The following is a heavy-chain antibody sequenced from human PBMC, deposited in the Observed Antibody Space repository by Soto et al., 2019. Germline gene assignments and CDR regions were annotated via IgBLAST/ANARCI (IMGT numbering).Heavy chain of an antibody. Sequence: EVQLVESGGGLVKPGGSQRLSCAASGFTFSSYSMNWVRQAPGKGLEWVSSIFISSSYIYYADSVKGRFTISRDNAKNSLYLQMNSLRADDTAVYYCARVPYGGSYWREFDYWGQGTLVTVSS. CDR3: ARVPYGGSYWREFDY. V-gene: IGHV3-21*01. CDR1: GFTFSSYS. D-gene: IGHD1-26*01. J-gene: IGHJ4*02. CDR2: IFISSSYI.